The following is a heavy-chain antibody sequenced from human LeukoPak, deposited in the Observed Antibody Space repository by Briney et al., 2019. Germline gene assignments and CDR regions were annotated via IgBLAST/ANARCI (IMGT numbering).Heavy chain of an antibody. CDR1: GFTFSSYW. Sequence: GGSLRLSCAASGFTFSSYWMSWVRQAPGKGLEGVANIKQDGSEKYYVDSVKGRFTISRDNAKNSLYLQMNSLRAEDTAVYYCARASAHSSSWYEGTEYFQHWGQGTLVTVSS. J-gene: IGHJ1*01. CDR3: ARASAHSSSWYEGTEYFQH. V-gene: IGHV3-7*01. CDR2: IKQDGSEK. D-gene: IGHD6-13*01.